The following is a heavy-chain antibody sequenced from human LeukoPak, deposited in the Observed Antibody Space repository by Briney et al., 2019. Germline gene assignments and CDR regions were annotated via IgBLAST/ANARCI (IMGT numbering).Heavy chain of an antibody. D-gene: IGHD3-10*01. Sequence: GGTLRLSCAASGFTFSSYGMHWVRQAPGKGLEWVAVISYDGSNKYYADSVKGRFTISRDNSKNTLYLQMNSLRAEDTAVYYCAKDFFTMVRAIMDVWGQGTTVTVSS. CDR3: AKDFFTMVRAIMDV. J-gene: IGHJ6*02. CDR1: GFTFSSYG. CDR2: ISYDGSNK. V-gene: IGHV3-30*18.